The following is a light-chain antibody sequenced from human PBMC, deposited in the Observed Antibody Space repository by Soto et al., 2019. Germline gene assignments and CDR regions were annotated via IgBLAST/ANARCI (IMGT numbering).Light chain of an antibody. CDR3: XXXXXXNNPWM. V-gene: IGKV1-5*01. Sequence: DIPVTQSPPTLSASVGDRVTITCRASQTISTXMAWYQQKPGKAPKLLVYDASTLQSGVASRFSGSGSGTEFTLXISXLQPXDXXXYXXXXXXXXNNPWMFGQGTKVEI. J-gene: IGKJ1*01. CDR2: DAS. CDR1: QTISTX.